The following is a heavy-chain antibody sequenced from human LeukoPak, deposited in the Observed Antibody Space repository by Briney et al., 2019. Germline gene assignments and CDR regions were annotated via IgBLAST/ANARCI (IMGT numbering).Heavy chain of an antibody. J-gene: IGHJ4*02. Sequence: SETLSLTCTVSGYSISSGYYWGWIRQPPGKGLEWIGSIYHSGSTYCNPSLKSRVTISVDTSKNQFSLKLSSVTAADTAVYYCARAFLYSYGLFQYFDYWGQGTLVTVSS. CDR1: GYSISSGYY. D-gene: IGHD5-18*01. V-gene: IGHV4-38-2*02. CDR3: ARAFLYSYGLFQYFDY. CDR2: IYHSGST.